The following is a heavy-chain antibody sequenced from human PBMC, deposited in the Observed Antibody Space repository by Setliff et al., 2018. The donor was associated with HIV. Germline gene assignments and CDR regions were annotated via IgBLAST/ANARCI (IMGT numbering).Heavy chain of an antibody. CDR1: GDSISNYY. D-gene: IGHD3-10*01. V-gene: IGHV4-34*01. Sequence: PSETLSLTCTVSGDSISNYYWTWIRQPPGKGLEWIGEIDHSGSTKYHASLKSRVTISIDTSKSQISLKLSSVTAADTAVYYCARGLNYYGSGSYLPLGYWGQGTLVTVSS. CDR3: ARGLNYYGSGSYLPLGY. CDR2: IDHSGST. J-gene: IGHJ4*02.